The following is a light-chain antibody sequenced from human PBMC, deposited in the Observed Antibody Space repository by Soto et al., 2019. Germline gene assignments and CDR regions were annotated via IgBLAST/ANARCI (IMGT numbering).Light chain of an antibody. CDR3: QQTNSFPRT. CDR1: QDINNR. CDR2: STS. V-gene: IGKV1-12*01. J-gene: IGKJ2*01. Sequence: DIQMTQSPSSVSASVGDRVTITCRASQDINNRLAWHQQKPGKAPTLLIYSTSNLQSGVPSRFSGSGSGTDCTLTISSLQPEDFATDYCQQTNSFPRTFGQGTKLEIK.